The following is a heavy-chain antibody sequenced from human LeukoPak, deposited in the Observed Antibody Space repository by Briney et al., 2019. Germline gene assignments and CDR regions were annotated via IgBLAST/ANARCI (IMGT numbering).Heavy chain of an antibody. J-gene: IGHJ4*02. Sequence: SETLSLTCTVSGGSISSHYWSWIRQPPGKGLEWIGYIYYSGSTNYNPSLKSRVTISVDTSKNQFSLKLSSVTAADTAVYYCARGPLTSSYYDSSGYYFPFDYWGQGTLVTVSS. D-gene: IGHD3-22*01. CDR2: IYYSGST. CDR3: ARGPLTSSYYDSSGYYFPFDY. V-gene: IGHV4-59*11. CDR1: GGSISSHY.